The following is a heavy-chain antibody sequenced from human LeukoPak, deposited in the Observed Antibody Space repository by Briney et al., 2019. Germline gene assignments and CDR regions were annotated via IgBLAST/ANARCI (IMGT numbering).Heavy chain of an antibody. CDR3: ARASIVLMVDSNWFDP. CDR1: GGTFSSYA. J-gene: IGHJ5*02. Sequence: ASVKVSCKASGGTFSSYAISWVRQAPGQGLEWMGWISAYNGNTNYAQKLQGRVTMTTDTSTSTAYMELRSLRSDDTAVYYCARASIVLMVDSNWFDPWGQGTLVTVSS. V-gene: IGHV1-18*01. CDR2: ISAYNGNT. D-gene: IGHD2-8*01.